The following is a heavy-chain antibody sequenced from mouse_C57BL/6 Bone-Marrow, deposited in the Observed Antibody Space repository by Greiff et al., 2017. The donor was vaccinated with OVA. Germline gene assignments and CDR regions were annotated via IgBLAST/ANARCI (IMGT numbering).Heavy chain of an antibody. Sequence: EVKVVESGGGLVQPGGSLKLSCAASGFTFSDYYMYWVRQTPEKRLEWVAYISNGGGSTYYPDTVKGRFTISRDNAKNTLYLQMSRLKSEDTAMYYCARRLYYGSSYWYFDVWGTGTTVTVSS. V-gene: IGHV5-12*01. J-gene: IGHJ1*03. CDR2: ISNGGGST. CDR1: GFTFSDYY. CDR3: ARRLYYGSSYWYFDV. D-gene: IGHD1-1*01.